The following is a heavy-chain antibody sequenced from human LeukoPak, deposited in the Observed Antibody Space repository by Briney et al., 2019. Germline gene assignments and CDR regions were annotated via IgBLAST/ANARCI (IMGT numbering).Heavy chain of an antibody. CDR1: GFTFTSYS. Sequence: GGSLRLSCAASGFTFTSYSMNWVRQAPGKGLEWVSTISGGGGSTYYADSVKGRFTIFRDNSKNTLYLQVNSLRAEDTAVYYCAKGGKWDVTPFDYWGQGTLVTVSS. CDR2: ISGGGGST. CDR3: AKGGKWDVTPFDY. J-gene: IGHJ4*02. V-gene: IGHV3-23*01. D-gene: IGHD1-26*01.